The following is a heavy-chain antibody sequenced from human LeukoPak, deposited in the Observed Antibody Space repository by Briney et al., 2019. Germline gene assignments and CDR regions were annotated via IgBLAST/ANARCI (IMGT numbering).Heavy chain of an antibody. D-gene: IGHD2-15*01. CDR2: INSDGSST. CDR1: GFTFSNYW. J-gene: IGHJ4*02. CDR3: ARVKVRFCSGGSCYYEYYFDY. V-gene: IGHV3-74*01. Sequence: PGGSLRLSCAASGFTFSNYWMHWVRQAPGKGLVWVSHINSDGSSTSYADSVKGRFTISRDNAENTLYLQMNTLRAEDTAVYYCARVKVRFCSGGSCYYEYYFDYWSQGTLVTVSS.